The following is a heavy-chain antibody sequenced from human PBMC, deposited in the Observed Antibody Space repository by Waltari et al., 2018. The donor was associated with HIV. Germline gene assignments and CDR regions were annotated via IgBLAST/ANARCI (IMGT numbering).Heavy chain of an antibody. CDR1: DLNFKTTW. CDR3: TTWQGGSY. V-gene: IGHV3-15*01. Sequence: EVQLMEFGGGLVKPGGSLSLSCAAADLNFKTTWRIWVGQAPGKGLEWIGRIKGEVDGRTVDYGVPVKGRFTISRDDSINTVYLQMNSLEAEDTAVYYCTTWQGGSYWGQGTLVTVSP. CDR2: IKGEVDGRTV. J-gene: IGHJ4*02.